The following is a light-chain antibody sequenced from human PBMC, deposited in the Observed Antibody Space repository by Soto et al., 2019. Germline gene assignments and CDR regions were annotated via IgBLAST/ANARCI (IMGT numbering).Light chain of an antibody. CDR2: GAS. Sequence: EIVLTQSPGTLSLSPGERATLSCRASQSVSSNYLAWYQQKPGQAPRILIYGASSRATGIPDRFSGSGSGTDFTLTISRLEPEDFAVYYCQQYASSPLLFGGGTKVEIK. CDR3: QQYASSPLL. J-gene: IGKJ4*01. CDR1: QSVSSNY. V-gene: IGKV3-20*01.